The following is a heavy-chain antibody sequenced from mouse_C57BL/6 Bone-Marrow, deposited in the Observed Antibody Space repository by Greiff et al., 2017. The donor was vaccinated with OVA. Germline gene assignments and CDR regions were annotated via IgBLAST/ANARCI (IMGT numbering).Heavy chain of an antibody. D-gene: IGHD1-1*01. J-gene: IGHJ2*01. V-gene: IGHV1-81*01. CDR3: ARSHYYGSSYGY. Sequence: QVQLQQSGAELARPGASVKLSCKASGYPFTSYGLSWVKQRTGQGLEWIGEIYPRSGNTYYNEKFKGKATLTADKSSSTAYMELRSLTSEDSAVYFCARSHYYGSSYGYWGQGTTLTVSS. CDR2: IYPRSGNT. CDR1: GYPFTSYG.